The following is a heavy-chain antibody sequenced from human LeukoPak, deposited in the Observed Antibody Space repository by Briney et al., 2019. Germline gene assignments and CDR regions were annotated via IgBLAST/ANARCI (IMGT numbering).Heavy chain of an antibody. CDR1: NYTFISYS. CDR2: ISVYNGNT. Sequence: ASVKVSCKASNYTFISYSISWVRQAPGQGLEWMGWISVYNGNTNYAQKLQDRVTMTTDTSTSTAYMELRSLRSDDTAVYYCATAFGFVFDYWGQGTLVTVSS. V-gene: IGHV1-18*01. D-gene: IGHD3-3*01. J-gene: IGHJ4*02. CDR3: ATAFGFVFDY.